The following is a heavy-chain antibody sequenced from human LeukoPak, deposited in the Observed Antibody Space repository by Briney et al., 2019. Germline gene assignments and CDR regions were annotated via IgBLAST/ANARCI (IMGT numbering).Heavy chain of an antibody. CDR3: AKDGREYSLDY. CDR1: GGSIRSYS. J-gene: IGHJ4*02. CDR2: LYYSGST. V-gene: IGHV4-59*01. D-gene: IGHD2-15*01. Sequence: PSETLSLTCTVSGGSIRSYSWGWIRQPPGKPLEWIGYLYYSGSTDYNPSLRSRVTISSDTSNNQFSLRLSSVTAADTAVYYCAKDGREYSLDYWGQGTLVTVSS.